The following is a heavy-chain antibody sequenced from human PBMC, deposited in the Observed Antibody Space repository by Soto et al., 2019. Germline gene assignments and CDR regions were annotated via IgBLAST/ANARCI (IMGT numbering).Heavy chain of an antibody. CDR3: AHSVWVPAYFDY. D-gene: IGHD1-1*01. CDR2: IYWDDDK. J-gene: IGHJ4*02. CDR1: GFSLSTSGVG. V-gene: IGHV2-5*02. Sequence: QITLKESGPTLVKPTQTLTLTCTFSGFSLSTSGVGVGWIRQPPGKALEWLALIYWDDDKRYSPSLKSRLTIPQDTSKHQVVLTMPNMDPVDTATYYCAHSVWVPAYFDYWGQGALVTVSS.